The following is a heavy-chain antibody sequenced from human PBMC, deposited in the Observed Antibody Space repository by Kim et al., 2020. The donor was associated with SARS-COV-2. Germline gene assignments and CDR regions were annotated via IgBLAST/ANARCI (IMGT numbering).Heavy chain of an antibody. CDR3: AQALLRGVTYYYDGMDV. CDR2: ISYDGSNE. CDR1: GFTFSTYG. V-gene: IGHV3-30*18. Sequence: GGSLRLSCAASGFTFSTYGMYWVRQAPGKGLEWVALISYDGSNEYYADSVKGRFTISRDNSKNTLYLQMNSLSAEDTALVYCAQALLRGVTYYYDGMDVWGEGTTV. J-gene: IGHJ6*02. D-gene: IGHD3-10*01.